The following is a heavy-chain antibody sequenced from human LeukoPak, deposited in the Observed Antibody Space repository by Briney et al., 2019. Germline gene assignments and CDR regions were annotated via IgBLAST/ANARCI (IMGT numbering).Heavy chain of an antibody. Sequence: GGSLTLSCAASGFTFSSYWMRWVRQAPGKGLEGVANIKNDGSEEYYVDSVKGRFTISRDNAKNSLFLQMNSLTVEDTAVYYCARSIRGSAVDTGDRWGQGTLVTVSS. J-gene: IGHJ4*02. CDR3: ARSIRGSAVDTGDR. V-gene: IGHV3-7*01. D-gene: IGHD3-10*01. CDR1: GFTFSSYW. CDR2: IKNDGSEE.